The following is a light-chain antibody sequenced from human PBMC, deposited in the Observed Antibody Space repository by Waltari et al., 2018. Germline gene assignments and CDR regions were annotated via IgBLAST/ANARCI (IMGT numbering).Light chain of an antibody. V-gene: IGKV3-20*01. J-gene: IGKJ2*01. Sequence: EVVLTQSPGILSLSPGDRATLSCRASPRVSRSRLAWYQQKPGQAPRLLIYAASTRATGIPDRFSGSGSGTDFSLTISRVEPEDFAVYYCQQYGSSVMYTFGQGTKLEIQ. CDR1: PRVSRSR. CDR3: QQYGSSVMYT. CDR2: AAS.